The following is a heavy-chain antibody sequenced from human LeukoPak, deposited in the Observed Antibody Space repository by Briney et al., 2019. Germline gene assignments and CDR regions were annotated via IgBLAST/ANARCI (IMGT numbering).Heavy chain of an antibody. CDR1: GFTFSSYA. V-gene: IGHV3-23*01. D-gene: IGHD1-26*01. CDR2: ISGSGGST. CDR3: ARRRYSGSSQHFDY. Sequence: PGGSLRLSCAASGFTFSSYAMSWVRQAPGKGLEWVSAISGSGGSTYYADSVKGRFTIPRDNAKNSLYLQMNSLRAEDTAVYYCARRRYSGSSQHFDYWGQGTLVTVSS. J-gene: IGHJ4*02.